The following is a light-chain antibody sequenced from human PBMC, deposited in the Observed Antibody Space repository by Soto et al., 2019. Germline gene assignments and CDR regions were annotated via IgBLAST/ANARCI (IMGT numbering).Light chain of an antibody. V-gene: IGLV3-1*01. CDR2: QDS. J-gene: IGLJ2*01. Sequence: SYELTQPPSVSVSPGQTASIPCSGDKLGDKYACWYQQKPGQSPVLVIYQDSKRPSGIPERFSGSNSGNTATLTISGTQAMDEADYYGQAWELFGGGTKLTVL. CDR1: KLGDKY. CDR3: QAWEL.